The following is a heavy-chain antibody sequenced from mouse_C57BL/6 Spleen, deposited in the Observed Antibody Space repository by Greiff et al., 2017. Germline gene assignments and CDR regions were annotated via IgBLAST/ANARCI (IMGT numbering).Heavy chain of an antibody. CDR2: IDPSDSYT. CDR3: ARWNDYHFDY. D-gene: IGHD2-4*01. V-gene: IGHV1-50*01. CDR1: GYTFTSYW. Sequence: QVQLQQPGAELVKPGASVKLSCKASGYTFTSYWMQWVKQRPGQGLEWIGEIDPSDSYTNYNQKFKGKATLTVDTSSSTAYMQLSSLTYEDSAVYYCARWNDYHFDYWGQGTTLTVSS. J-gene: IGHJ2*01.